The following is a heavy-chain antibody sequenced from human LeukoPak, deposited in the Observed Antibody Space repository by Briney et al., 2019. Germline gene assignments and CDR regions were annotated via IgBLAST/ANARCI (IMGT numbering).Heavy chain of an antibody. CDR1: GFTFSSYT. CDR2: ISSNGGST. D-gene: IGHD2-2*01. V-gene: IGHV3-64D*06. J-gene: IGHJ4*02. Sequence: GGSLRLSCSASGFTFSSYTMHWVRQAPGKGLEYVSTISSNGGSTYYADSVKGRFTISRDNSKNTLYLQVSSLRAEDTAVYYCVKDRRGFCSITSCPGPFDYWGQGTLVTVSS. CDR3: VKDRRGFCSITSCPGPFDY.